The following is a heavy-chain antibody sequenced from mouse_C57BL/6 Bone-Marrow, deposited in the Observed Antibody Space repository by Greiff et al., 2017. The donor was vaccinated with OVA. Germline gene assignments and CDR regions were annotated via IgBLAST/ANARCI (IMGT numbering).Heavy chain of an antibody. CDR2: ISYDGSN. Sequence: VQLKESGPGLVKPSQSLSLTCSVTGYSITSGYYWNWIRQFPGNKLEWMGYISYDGSNNYNPSLKNRISITRDTSKNQFFLKLNSVTTEDTATYYCARASYYYGSSWFAYWGQGTLVTVSA. CDR1: GYSITSGYY. V-gene: IGHV3-6*01. J-gene: IGHJ3*01. D-gene: IGHD1-1*01. CDR3: ARASYYYGSSWFAY.